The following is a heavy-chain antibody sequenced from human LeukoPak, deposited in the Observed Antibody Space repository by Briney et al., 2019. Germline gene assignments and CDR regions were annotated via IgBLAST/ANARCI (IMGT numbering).Heavy chain of an antibody. CDR1: GFTFSSYS. Sequence: KPGGSLRLSCAASGFTFSSYSMNWVRQAPGKGLEWLSSISGSSSYIYYADSVKGRFTISRDNARNSLYLQMKSLRAEDTAVYYCARTPSIVGYTGRELGHWYFDLWGRGTPVTVSS. D-gene: IGHD2-2*02. V-gene: IGHV3-21*01. CDR2: ISGSSSYI. J-gene: IGHJ2*01. CDR3: ARTPSIVGYTGRELGHWYFDL.